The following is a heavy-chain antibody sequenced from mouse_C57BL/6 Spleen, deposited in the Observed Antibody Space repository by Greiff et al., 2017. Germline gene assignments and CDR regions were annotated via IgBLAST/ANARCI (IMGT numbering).Heavy chain of an antibody. V-gene: IGHV2-3*01. CDR2: IWSDGST. J-gene: IGHJ4*01. CDR1: GFSLTSYG. Sequence: VKLMESGPGLVAPSQSLSITCTVSGFSLTSYGVSWVRQPPGKGLEWLGVIWSDGSTNYHSALISKLSISKENSKSQVFLKLNSLQTYDTATYYCAKEDLYYAMDYWGQGTSVTGSS. CDR3: AKEDLYYAMDY.